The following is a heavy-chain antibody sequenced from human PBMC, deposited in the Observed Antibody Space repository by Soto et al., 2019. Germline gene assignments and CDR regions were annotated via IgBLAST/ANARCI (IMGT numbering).Heavy chain of an antibody. CDR2: ISAYNCNT. J-gene: IGHJ5*02. D-gene: IGHD5-12*01. V-gene: IGHV1-18*01. Sequence: SXKVSFKASGYTXTSYGIRLVRQAPGQGLEWIGWISAYNCNTNYAQKLQGIVTMTTDTSTSTAYMELRSLRSYDTAVYYCARASGYVSEEKFDPWGQGTLGTVS. CDR3: ARASGYVSEEKFDP. CDR1: GYTXTSYG.